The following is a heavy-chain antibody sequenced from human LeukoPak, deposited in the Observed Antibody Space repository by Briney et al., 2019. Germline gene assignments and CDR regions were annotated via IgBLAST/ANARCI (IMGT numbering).Heavy chain of an antibody. D-gene: IGHD3-10*01. CDR3: ARSGGSGSYYILFDY. Sequence: ASVKVSCKASGYTFTGYYMHWVRPAPGQGLEWMGIINPSGGSTSYAQKFQGRVTMTRDTSTSTVYMELSSLRSEDTAVYYCARSGGSGSYYILFDYWGQGTLVTVSS. CDR2: INPSGGST. V-gene: IGHV1-46*01. CDR1: GYTFTGYY. J-gene: IGHJ4*01.